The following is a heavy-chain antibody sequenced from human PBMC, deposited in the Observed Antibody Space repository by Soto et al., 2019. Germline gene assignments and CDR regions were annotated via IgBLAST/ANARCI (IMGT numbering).Heavy chain of an antibody. CDR1: GASIRSGY. J-gene: IGHJ6*02. D-gene: IGHD6-13*01. Sequence: PSETLSLTCAFSGASIRSGYWSLIRQSPGKGLEWIGYIYYDGRTHYNPSVRSRVTISVDTSKNQFSLKLSSVTAADTAVYYCARLGYSSSWYLPNSYYYYGMDVWGQGTTVTVSS. CDR2: IYYDGRT. V-gene: IGHV4-59*08. CDR3: ARLGYSSSWYLPNSYYYYGMDV.